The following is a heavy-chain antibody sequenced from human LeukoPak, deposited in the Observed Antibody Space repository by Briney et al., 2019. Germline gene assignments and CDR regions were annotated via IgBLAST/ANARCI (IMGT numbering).Heavy chain of an antibody. CDR3: AREPLGGRDY. CDR2: INPNSGGT. J-gene: IGHJ4*02. V-gene: IGHV1-2*02. D-gene: IGHD1-26*01. Sequence: APGQXREWMGWINPNSGGTNYAQKFQGRVTMTRDTSISTAYMELSRLRSDDTAVYYCAREPLGGRDYWGQGTLVTVS.